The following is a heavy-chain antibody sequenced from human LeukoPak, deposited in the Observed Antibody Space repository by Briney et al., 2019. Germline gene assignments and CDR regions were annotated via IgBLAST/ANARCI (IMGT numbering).Heavy chain of an antibody. CDR3: ARDRGTWAYYYDSTGDAFDI. V-gene: IGHV3-30-3*01. CDR1: GFTFSSYA. D-gene: IGHD3-22*01. Sequence: GGPLRLSCAASGFTFSSYAMHWVRQAPGKGLEWVAVISYDGSNKYYADSVKGRFTISRDNSKNTLYLQMNSLRAEDTAVYYCARDRGTWAYYYDSTGDAFDIWGQGTMVTVSS. CDR2: ISYDGSNK. J-gene: IGHJ3*02.